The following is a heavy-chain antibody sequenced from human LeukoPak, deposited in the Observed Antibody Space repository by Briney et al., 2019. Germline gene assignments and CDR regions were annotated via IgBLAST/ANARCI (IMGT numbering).Heavy chain of an antibody. CDR3: ARSITMIVVVINFFDY. J-gene: IGHJ4*02. CDR1: GVSISNYY. CDR2: IHYSGST. D-gene: IGHD3-22*01. Sequence: SETLSLTCTVSGVSISNYYWSWIRQPPGKGLEWIGYIHYSGSTSYNPSLKSRVTISVDTSKNQFSLKLSSVTAADTAVYYCARSITMIVVVINFFDYWGQGTLVTVSS. V-gene: IGHV4-59*12.